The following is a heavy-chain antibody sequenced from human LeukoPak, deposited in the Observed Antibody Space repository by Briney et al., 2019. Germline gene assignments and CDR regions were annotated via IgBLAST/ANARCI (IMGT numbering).Heavy chain of an antibody. J-gene: IGHJ4*02. CDR1: GGSITSSSFY. CDR2: VYNPEST. D-gene: IGHD3-10*01. Sequence: PSETLSLTCTVSGGSITSSSFYGGWIRQPPGKGLEWIGSVYNPESTYYNPSLKSRVTISVDTSKNQFSLKLTSVTAADTAVYYCASQRRHFTMGSYDYWGQGTLVTVS. CDR3: ASQRRHFTMGSYDY. V-gene: IGHV4-39*01.